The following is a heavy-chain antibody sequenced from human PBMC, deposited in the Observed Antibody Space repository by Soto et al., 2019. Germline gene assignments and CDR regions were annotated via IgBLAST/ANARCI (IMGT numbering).Heavy chain of an antibody. J-gene: IGHJ6*02. D-gene: IGHD1-1*01. Sequence: TGWSLRLSFAASGFTFSSYALHWVRQAPGKGLEWVAVISYDGSNKYYAESVKVRFTISRDNSKNTLYLQMNSLRAEDTAVYSCARDRSPYKDYYYGMDVWGQGTRVTVSS. CDR2: ISYDGSNK. CDR3: ARDRSPYKDYYYGMDV. CDR1: GFTFSSYA. V-gene: IGHV3-30-3*01.